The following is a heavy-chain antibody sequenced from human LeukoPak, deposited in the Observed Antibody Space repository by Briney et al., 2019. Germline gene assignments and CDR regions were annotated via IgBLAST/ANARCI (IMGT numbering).Heavy chain of an antibody. D-gene: IGHD1-1*01. V-gene: IGHV1-2*02. Sequence: ASARVSCKASGYTFTDYYLHWVRQAPGQGLEWMGWINPNSGGTNYAQKFRGRVTMTRDTSISTAYMDLSGLRSDDTAVYYCARTTPGTSGFDYWGQGTLVTVSS. CDR3: ARTTPGTSGFDY. CDR1: GYTFTDYY. CDR2: INPNSGGT. J-gene: IGHJ4*02.